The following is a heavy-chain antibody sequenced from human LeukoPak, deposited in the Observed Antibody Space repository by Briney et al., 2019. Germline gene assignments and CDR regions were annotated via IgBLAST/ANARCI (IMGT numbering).Heavy chain of an antibody. J-gene: IGHJ4*02. CDR1: GLTFRNYA. CDR3: AKASLGSCTGAKCYHFDN. CDR2: FSGPMETT. V-gene: IGHV3-23*01. Sequence: GGSLRLSCAASGLTFRNYAMSWVRHVPGKRLEWVSTFSGPMETTYYAPSVRGRFTMSRDNSKNTLSLQMNSLRAEDTAIYYCAKASLGSCTGAKCYHFDNWGQGTLVTVSS. D-gene: IGHD2-8*02.